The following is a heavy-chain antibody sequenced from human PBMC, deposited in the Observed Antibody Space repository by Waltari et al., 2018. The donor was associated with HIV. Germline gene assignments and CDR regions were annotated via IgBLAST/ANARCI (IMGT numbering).Heavy chain of an antibody. D-gene: IGHD5-12*01. V-gene: IGHV3-15*01. J-gene: IGHJ3*01. CDR1: PLTVEDVW. Sequence: EVQVVESGGGLVKPGGSLRVSCACFPLTVEDVWLTWVRQAPGKGLEWVWRIKSKRDGGVTDYAAYVKGRFVISRDDSQNTLYMQMSGLRTEDTAMYYCTTGGYPTEAFDVWGQGTMVTVSP. CDR2: IKSKRDGGVT. CDR3: TTGGYPTEAFDV.